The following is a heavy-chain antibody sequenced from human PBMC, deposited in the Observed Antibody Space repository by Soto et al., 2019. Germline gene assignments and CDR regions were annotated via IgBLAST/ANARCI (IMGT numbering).Heavy chain of an antibody. J-gene: IGHJ4*02. CDR2: IYSDGRT. D-gene: IGHD6-13*01. Sequence: DVQLVETGGGLIQPGGSLRLSCAASGFIVSSSYMSWVRQAPGKGLEWVSVIYSDGRTYYADFVKGRFTISRDNSKNTLYLQMNSLSAEDPAVYYCARCSGWYGQCYFDCWGQGTLVTVSS. V-gene: IGHV3-53*02. CDR1: GFIVSSSY. CDR3: ARCSGWYGQCYFDC.